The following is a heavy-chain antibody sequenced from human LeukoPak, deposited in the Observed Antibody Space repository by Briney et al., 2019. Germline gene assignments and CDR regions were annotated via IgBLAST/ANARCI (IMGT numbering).Heavy chain of an antibody. CDR2: IYYSGST. CDR3: AGSGILATPYYFDY. Sequence: SETLSLTCTVSGGSISTNNYYWGWIRQPPGKGLEWIRSIYYSGSTYFNPSLKSRVTISVDTSKNQFSLKLSSVTAADTAVYYCAGSGILATPYYFDYWGQGTLVTVSS. V-gene: IGHV4-39*01. CDR1: GGSISTNNYY. J-gene: IGHJ4*02. D-gene: IGHD5-12*01.